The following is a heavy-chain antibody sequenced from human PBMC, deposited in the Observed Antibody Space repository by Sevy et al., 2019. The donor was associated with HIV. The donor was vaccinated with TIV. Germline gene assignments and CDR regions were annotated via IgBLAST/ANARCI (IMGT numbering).Heavy chain of an antibody. CDR3: AKDRFDGSGYYPEGAFDI. V-gene: IGHV3-23*01. J-gene: IGHJ3*02. Sequence: GGSLRLSCAASGFTFNTYAMNWVRQAPGKGLEWVSAISGSGFCTYYADSVKGRFTFSRDNSKNTLYLQMNSLRAEDTAVYYCAKDRFDGSGYYPEGAFDIWGQGTMVTVSS. CDR2: ISGSGFCT. D-gene: IGHD3-22*01. CDR1: GFTFNTYA.